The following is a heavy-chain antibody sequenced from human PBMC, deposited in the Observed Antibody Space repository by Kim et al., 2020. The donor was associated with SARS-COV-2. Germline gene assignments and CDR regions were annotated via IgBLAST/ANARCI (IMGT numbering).Heavy chain of an antibody. J-gene: IGHJ4*02. V-gene: IGHV1-24*01. CDR1: GYTLTELS. Sequence: ASVKVSCKVSGYTLTELSMHWVRQAPGKGLEWMGGFDPEDGETIYAQKFQGRVTMTEDTSTDTAYMELSSLRSEDTAVYYCATEGGYSYGRLFDYWGQGTLVTVSS. CDR2: FDPEDGET. D-gene: IGHD5-18*01. CDR3: ATEGGYSYGRLFDY.